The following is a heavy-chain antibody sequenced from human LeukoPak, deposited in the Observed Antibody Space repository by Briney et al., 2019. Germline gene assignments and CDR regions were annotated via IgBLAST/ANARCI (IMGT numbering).Heavy chain of an antibody. V-gene: IGHV1-2*02. J-gene: IGHJ3*01. D-gene: IGHD3-16*02. CDR1: AYTFTGYY. CDR2: INPNSGDT. Sequence: ASVKVSCKASAYTFTGYYMHWVRQAPGQGLEWMGWINPNSGDTNYAQKFQGRVTMTRDTSNSTAYMELSRLRSDDTAVYYCARDMTFGGVIVNGFDVWGQGTMVTVSS. CDR3: ARDMTFGGVIVNGFDV.